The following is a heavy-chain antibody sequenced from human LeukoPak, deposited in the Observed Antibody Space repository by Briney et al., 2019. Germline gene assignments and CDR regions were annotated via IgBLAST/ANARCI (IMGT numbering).Heavy chain of an antibody. CDR1: GFTFSSYN. CDR3: AKVWALGGNFDAIHI. CDR2: ISSSSSSYI. Sequence: PGGSLRLSCAASGFTFSSYNMNWVRQAPGKGLEWVSYISSSSSSYIYYADSLKGRFTISRDNAKNSLYLQMNSLRNEDTAVYYCAKVWALGGNFDAIHIWGQGTMVTVSS. V-gene: IGHV3-21*01. J-gene: IGHJ3*02. D-gene: IGHD3-16*01.